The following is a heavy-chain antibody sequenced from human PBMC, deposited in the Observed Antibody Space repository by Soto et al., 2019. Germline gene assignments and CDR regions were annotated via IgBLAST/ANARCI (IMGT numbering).Heavy chain of an antibody. CDR2: IIPILGIA. V-gene: IGHV1-69*04. Sequence: SVKVPCKASGGTFSSYTISWVRQAPGKGLDWMGRIIPILGIANYAQKFQGRVTITADKSTSTAYMELSSLRSEDTAVYYCAREGYCSSTSCYFGRRDYYYYGMDVWG. CDR1: GGTFSSYT. D-gene: IGHD2-2*01. CDR3: AREGYCSSTSCYFGRRDYYYYGMDV. J-gene: IGHJ6*02.